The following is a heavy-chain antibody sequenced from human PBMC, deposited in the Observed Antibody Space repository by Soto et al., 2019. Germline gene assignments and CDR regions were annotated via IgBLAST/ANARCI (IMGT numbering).Heavy chain of an antibody. D-gene: IGHD3-3*01. CDR3: ARVTMFGVAEENRRDY. CDR2: ISYDGSNK. J-gene: IGHJ4*02. CDR1: GFTFSSYG. Sequence: QVQLVESGGGVVQPGRSLRLSCAASGFTFSSYGMHWVRQAPGKGLEWVAVISYDGSNKYYADSVKGRFTISRDNSKNTLYLQRNSLRAEDTAVYYCARVTMFGVAEENRRDYWGQGTLVTVSS. V-gene: IGHV3-30*03.